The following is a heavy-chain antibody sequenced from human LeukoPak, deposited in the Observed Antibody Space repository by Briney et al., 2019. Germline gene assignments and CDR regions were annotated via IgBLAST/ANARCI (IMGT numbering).Heavy chain of an antibody. J-gene: IGHJ4*02. CDR3: ARDRYSAAGLFDY. CDR1: GGSISSSSYY. Sequence: SETLSLTCTVSGGSISSSSYYWGWIRQPPGKGLEWIGSIYYSGSTYYNPSLKSRVTISVDTSKNQFSLKLSSVTAADTAVYYCARDRYSAAGLFDYWGQGTLVTVSS. V-gene: IGHV4-39*07. D-gene: IGHD6-13*01. CDR2: IYYSGST.